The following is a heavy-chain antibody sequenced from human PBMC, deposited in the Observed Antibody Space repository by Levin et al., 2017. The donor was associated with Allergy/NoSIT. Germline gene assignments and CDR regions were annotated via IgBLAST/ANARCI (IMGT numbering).Heavy chain of an antibody. Sequence: GGSLRLSCAASGFTFSSYGMHWVRQAPGKGLEWVAVISYDGSNKYYADSVKGRFTISRDNSKNTLYLQMNSLRAEDTAVYYCAKGAYSSGWYFKSGGDAFDIWGQGTMVTVSS. V-gene: IGHV3-30*18. J-gene: IGHJ3*02. CDR1: GFTFSSYG. CDR3: AKGAYSSGWYFKSGGDAFDI. CDR2: ISYDGSNK. D-gene: IGHD6-19*01.